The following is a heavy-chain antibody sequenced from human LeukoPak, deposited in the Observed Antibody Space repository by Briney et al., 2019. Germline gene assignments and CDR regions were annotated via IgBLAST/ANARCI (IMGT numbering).Heavy chain of an antibody. V-gene: IGHV5-51*01. J-gene: IGHJ3*02. D-gene: IGHD2-21*02. CDR3: ARQYCGGDCYPLDAFDI. Sequence: KPGESLKISCKGYGYSFTNYWIGWVRQMPGKGLEWMGVIYPGDSDTRYSPSVQGQVIISIDKSISTAYLQWSSLKASDAAMYLCARQYCGGDCYPLDAFDIWGQGTMVTVS. CDR2: IYPGDSDT. CDR1: GYSFTNYW.